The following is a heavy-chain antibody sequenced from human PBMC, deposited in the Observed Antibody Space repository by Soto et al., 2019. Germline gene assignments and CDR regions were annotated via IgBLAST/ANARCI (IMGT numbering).Heavy chain of an antibody. CDR2: ISGSGGST. CDR1: GFTFSNYV. V-gene: IGHV3-23*01. Sequence: EVQLLESGGGLVQPGGSLRLSCAASGFTFSNYVVTLVRQAPGKGLEWVSTISGSGGSTYYADSVKGRFTISRDNSKNTLYLQMNSLRAEDTAVYYCAKDQGSSWYEIDYWGQGTLVTVSS. J-gene: IGHJ4*02. CDR3: AKDQGSSWYEIDY. D-gene: IGHD6-13*01.